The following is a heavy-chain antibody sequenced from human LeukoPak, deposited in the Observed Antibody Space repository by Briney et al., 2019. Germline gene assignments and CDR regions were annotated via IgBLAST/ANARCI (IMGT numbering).Heavy chain of an antibody. Sequence: SETLSLTCTVSGGSISSYYWSWIRQPPGRGLEWIGYIYYSGSTNYNPSLKSRVTISVDTSKNQFSLKLSSVTAADTAVYYCARSVEGYCRGGSCYYYSYYMDAWGKGTTVTVSS. CDR1: GGSISSYY. J-gene: IGHJ6*03. CDR2: IYYSGST. CDR3: ARSVEGYCRGGSCYYYSYYMDA. D-gene: IGHD2-15*01. V-gene: IGHV4-59*01.